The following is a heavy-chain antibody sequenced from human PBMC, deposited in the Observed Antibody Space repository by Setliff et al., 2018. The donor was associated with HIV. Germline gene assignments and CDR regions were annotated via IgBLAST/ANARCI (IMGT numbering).Heavy chain of an antibody. Sequence: PGGSLRLSCAASGFTFRNYKFNWVRQAPGRGLEWVSSISIGSGGAIDYADSVQGRFTISRDNSKNSLYLQMNGLRVEDTGVCYCARDNLYYNLYDGSPVYGMDVWGRGTTVTVSS. CDR1: GFTFRNYK. V-gene: IGHV3-21*01. CDR2: ISIGSGGAI. J-gene: IGHJ6*02. CDR3: ARDNLYYNLYDGSPVYGMDV. D-gene: IGHD3-3*01.